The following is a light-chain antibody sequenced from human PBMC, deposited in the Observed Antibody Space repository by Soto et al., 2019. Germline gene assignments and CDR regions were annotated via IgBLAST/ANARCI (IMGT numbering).Light chain of an antibody. CDR3: QQFNSYPLT. Sequence: DIQLTQSPSFLSASVGDRVTITCRASQASRSFLAWYQQKPGKAPKLLIYGASAMPSGVPSRFSGSGSGTECTLAISSLQPEDFATYDCQQFNSYPLTFGGGTKVEFK. CDR2: GAS. V-gene: IGKV1-9*01. CDR1: QASRSF. J-gene: IGKJ4*01.